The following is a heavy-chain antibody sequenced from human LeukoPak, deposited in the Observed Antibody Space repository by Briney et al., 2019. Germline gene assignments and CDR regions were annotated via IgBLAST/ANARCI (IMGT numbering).Heavy chain of an antibody. CDR1: GYTFTDYY. V-gene: IGHV1-2*02. CDR3: ARDSIAAAGLSFDL. D-gene: IGHD6-13*01. Sequence: ASVKVSCKASGYTFTDYYMHWVRQAPGQGLEGMGWTYPNSGGTNYAQKFQGRVTMTRDTSISTAYMELSRLRSDDTAVYYCARDSIAAAGLSFDLWGQGTLVTVSS. CDR2: TYPNSGGT. J-gene: IGHJ3*01.